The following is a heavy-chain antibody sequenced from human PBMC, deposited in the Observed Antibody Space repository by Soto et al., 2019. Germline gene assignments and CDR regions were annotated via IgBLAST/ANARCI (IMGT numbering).Heavy chain of an antibody. V-gene: IGHV3-21*01. CDR3: ARARDDYGGNSAY. D-gene: IGHD4-17*01. CDR1: GFTFSSYS. Sequence: GGSLRLSCAASGFTFSSYSMNWVRQAPGKGLEWVSSISSSSSYIYYADSVKGRFTISRDNAKNSLYLQMNSLRAEDTAVYYCARARDDYGGNSAYWGQGTLVTVSS. CDR2: ISSSSSYI. J-gene: IGHJ4*02.